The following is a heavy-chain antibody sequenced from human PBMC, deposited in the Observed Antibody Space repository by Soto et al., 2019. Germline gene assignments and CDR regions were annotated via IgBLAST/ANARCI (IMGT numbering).Heavy chain of an antibody. CDR1: GYSFTTYW. Sequence: GESLKISCKGSGYSFTTYWIAWVRQMPGKGLGWVGIIYPGDSDTRYSPSFEGHVTISVDKSISTAFLQWNSLKASDNAIYYCARHSTSAPKDYWGQGXLVTVYS. D-gene: IGHD3-10*01. J-gene: IGHJ4*01. CDR2: IYPGDSDT. CDR3: ARHSTSAPKDY. V-gene: IGHV5-51*01.